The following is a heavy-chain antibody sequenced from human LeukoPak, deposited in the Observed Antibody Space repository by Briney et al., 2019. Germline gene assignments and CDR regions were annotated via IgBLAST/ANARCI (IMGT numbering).Heavy chain of an antibody. CDR1: GYSFTDYD. V-gene: IGHV1-8*02. J-gene: IGHJ4*02. CDR3: VRGRRATKGGYNLDY. D-gene: IGHD5-24*01. Sequence: GASVKVSCKASGYSFTDYDINWVRLASGQGLEWMGWMNGGSGNTGYAQRFQGRVTMTRSTPISTSFMELSSLTFEDSAMYFCVRGRRATKGGYNLDYWGQGTLVTVSS. CDR2: MNGGSGNT.